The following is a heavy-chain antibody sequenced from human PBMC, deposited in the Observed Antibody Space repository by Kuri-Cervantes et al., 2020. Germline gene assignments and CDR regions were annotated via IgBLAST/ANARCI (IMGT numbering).Heavy chain of an antibody. CDR3: ASLSPLSLGYQTNFDY. CDR1: GYTFTSYG. CDR2: ISAYNGNT. J-gene: IGHJ4*02. Sequence: ASVKVSCKASGYTFTSYGISWVRQAPGQGLEWMGWISAYNGNTNYAQKLQGRVTMTTDTSTSTAYMELSSLRSEDTAVYYCASLSPLSLGYQTNFDYWGQGTLVTVSS. V-gene: IGHV1-18*01. D-gene: IGHD5-18*01.